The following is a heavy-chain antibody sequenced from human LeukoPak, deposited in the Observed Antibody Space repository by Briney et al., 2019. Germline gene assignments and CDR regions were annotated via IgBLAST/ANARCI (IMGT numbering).Heavy chain of an antibody. J-gene: IGHJ5*02. CDR3: ARGEVVVVTEKNWFDP. Sequence: ASVKVSCKASGYTFTSYGISWVRQAPGQGLEWMGWISAYNGNTNYAQKLQGRVTMTTDTSTSTAYMELRSLRSDDTAVYYCARGEVVVVTEKNWFDPWGKGPLVTVS. V-gene: IGHV1-18*01. D-gene: IGHD2-21*02. CDR1: GYTFTSYG. CDR2: ISAYNGNT.